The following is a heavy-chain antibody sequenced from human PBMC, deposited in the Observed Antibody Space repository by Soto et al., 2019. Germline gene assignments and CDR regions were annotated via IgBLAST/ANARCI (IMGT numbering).Heavy chain of an antibody. V-gene: IGHV3-48*02. CDR2: ISSSSSTI. Sequence: EVQLVESGGGLVQPGGSLRLSCAASGFTFSSYSMNWVRQAPGKGLEWVSYISSSSSTIYYADSVKGRFTISRDNAKNSLYLQLNSLRDDDTSVYYCARKGGSLKWFDPWGQGTLVTVSS. CDR1: GFTFSSYS. D-gene: IGHD1-26*01. J-gene: IGHJ5*02. CDR3: ARKGGSLKWFDP.